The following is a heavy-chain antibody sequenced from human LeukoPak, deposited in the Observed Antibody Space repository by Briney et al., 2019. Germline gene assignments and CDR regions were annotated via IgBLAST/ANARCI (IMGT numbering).Heavy chain of an antibody. CDR3: ARVADGDKYGGRDY. J-gene: IGHJ4*02. CDR1: GFNFKNYW. Sequence: GGPLRLSRAASGFNFKNYWMHWVRQAPGKGLEWVSRIINDGSSTTYADSVKGRFTISRDNAKDTLYLQMNSLRVEDTAVYYCARVADGDKYGGRDYWGQGALVIVSS. V-gene: IGHV3-74*01. D-gene: IGHD5-24*01. CDR2: IINDGSST.